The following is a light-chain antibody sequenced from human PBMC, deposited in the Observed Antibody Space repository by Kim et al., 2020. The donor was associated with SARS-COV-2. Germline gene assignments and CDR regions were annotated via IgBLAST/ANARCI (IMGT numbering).Light chain of an antibody. CDR1: QGISGY. CDR2: ATS. CDR3: QKYDTAPLT. J-gene: IGKJ4*01. Sequence: ASVGDRVTLTCRASQGISGYLAWYQQRPGRAPKLLISATSTLQSGVPSRFSGSGSGTDFTLTISSLQPEDVATYYCQKYDTAPLTFGGGTKVDIK. V-gene: IGKV1-27*01.